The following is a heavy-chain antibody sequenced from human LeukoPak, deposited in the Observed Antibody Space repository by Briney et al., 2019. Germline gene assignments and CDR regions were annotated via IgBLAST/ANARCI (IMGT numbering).Heavy chain of an antibody. CDR2: INPSGGST. Sequence: ASVKVSCKASGYTFTSYYMHWVRQAPGQGLEWMGIINPSGGSTSYAQKFQGRVTMTRDMSTSTVYMELSSLRSEDTAVYYCARGLEITMIVVVIYDYWGQGTLVTVSS. CDR1: GYTFTSYY. J-gene: IGHJ4*02. D-gene: IGHD3-22*01. CDR3: ARGLEITMIVVVIYDY. V-gene: IGHV1-46*01.